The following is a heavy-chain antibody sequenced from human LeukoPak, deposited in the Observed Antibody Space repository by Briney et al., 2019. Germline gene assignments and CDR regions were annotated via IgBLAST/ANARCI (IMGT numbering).Heavy chain of an antibody. J-gene: IGHJ2*01. Sequence: PSETLSLTCTVSGGSISSYYWSWIRQPPGKGLEWIGYIYYSGSTNYNPSLKSRVTISVDTSKNQFSLKLSSVTAADTAVYYCARVNSGRDGYNFYRINWYFDLWGRGTLVTVSS. CDR1: GGSISSYY. D-gene: IGHD5-24*01. CDR3: ARVNSGRDGYNFYRINWYFDL. CDR2: IYYSGST. V-gene: IGHV4-59*01.